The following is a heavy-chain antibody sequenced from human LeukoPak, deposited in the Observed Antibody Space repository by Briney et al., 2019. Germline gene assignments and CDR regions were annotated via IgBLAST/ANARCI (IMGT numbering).Heavy chain of an antibody. J-gene: IGHJ5*02. CDR2: MNPNSGNT. D-gene: IGHD3-10*01. V-gene: IGHV1-8*01. CDR3: ARAVLLWFGDKNWFDP. CDR1: GYTFTSYD. Sequence: ASVKVSCKASGYTFTSYDINWVRQATGRGLEWMGWMNPNSGNTGYAQKFQGRVTMTRNTSISTAYMELSSLRSEDTAVYYCARAVLLWFGDKNWFDPWGQGTLVTVSS.